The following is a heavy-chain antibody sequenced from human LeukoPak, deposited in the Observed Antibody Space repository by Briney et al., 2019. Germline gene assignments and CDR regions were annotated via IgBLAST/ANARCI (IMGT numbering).Heavy chain of an antibody. J-gene: IGHJ4*02. CDR1: GFTFSDYY. D-gene: IGHD3-22*01. CDR2: ISSSSSYT. Sequence: GGSLRLSCAASGFTFSDYYKSWIRQAPGKGLEWVSYISSSSSYTNYADSVKGRFTISRDNAKNSLYLQMNSLRAEDTAVYYCASRLYYHDSSGYSDWGQGTLVTVSS. CDR3: ASRLYYHDSSGYSD. V-gene: IGHV3-11*06.